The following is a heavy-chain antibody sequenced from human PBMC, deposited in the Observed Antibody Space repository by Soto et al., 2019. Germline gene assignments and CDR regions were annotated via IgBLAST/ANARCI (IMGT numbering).Heavy chain of an antibody. D-gene: IGHD3-22*01. CDR1: GFTFSDYY. Sequence: GGSLRLSCAASGFTFSDYYMSWIRQAPGKGLEWVSYISSSSYTNYADSVKGRFTISRDNAKNSLYLQMNSLRAEDTAVYYCARDKRYYDSSGPHYYFDYWGQGTLVTVSS. CDR3: ARDKRYYDSSGPHYYFDY. CDR2: ISSSSYT. J-gene: IGHJ4*02. V-gene: IGHV3-11*06.